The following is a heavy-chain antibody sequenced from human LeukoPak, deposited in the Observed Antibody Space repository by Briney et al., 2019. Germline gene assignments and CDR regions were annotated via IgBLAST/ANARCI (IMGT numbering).Heavy chain of an antibody. J-gene: IGHJ4*02. CDR3: ARVGYDSSGSYRFPIDY. V-gene: IGHV1-18*01. Sequence: ASGKVSCKASGYTFTAYAINWVRQAPGQGLEWMGWISAHNGNTNFAQELQGRVTMTADTSTSTAYMELRSLRSDDTAVYYCARVGYDSSGSYRFPIDYWGQGTLVTVSS. CDR1: GYTFTAYA. D-gene: IGHD3-22*01. CDR2: ISAHNGNT.